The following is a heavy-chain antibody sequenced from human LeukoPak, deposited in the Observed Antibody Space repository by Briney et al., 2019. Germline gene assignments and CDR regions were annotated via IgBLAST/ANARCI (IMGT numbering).Heavy chain of an antibody. CDR3: AKLEDYYGSGSPEPYYFDY. CDR1: GFTFSSYG. V-gene: IGHV3-30*02. D-gene: IGHD3-10*01. Sequence: SGGSLRLSCAASGFTFSSYGMYWVRQAPGKGLEWVAFIRYDGSNKYYADSVKGRFTISRDNSKNTLYLQMNSLRAEDTAVYYCAKLEDYYGSGSPEPYYFDYWGQGTLVTVSS. CDR2: IRYDGSNK. J-gene: IGHJ4*02.